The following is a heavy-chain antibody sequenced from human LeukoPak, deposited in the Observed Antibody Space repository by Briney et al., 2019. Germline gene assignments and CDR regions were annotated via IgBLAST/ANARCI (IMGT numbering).Heavy chain of an antibody. D-gene: IGHD3-22*01. CDR3: ARSPGPDLNYYDTSGSYYFDY. CDR1: GGSISSGSYY. CDR2: LYTSGST. Sequence: NPSETLSLTCTVSGGSISSGSYYWSWIRQPAGKGLEWIGRLYTSGSTNYSPSLKSRVTISLDASKNQFSLRLTSVTAADTAVYYCARSPGPDLNYYDTSGSYYFDYWGQGTLVTVSP. V-gene: IGHV4-61*02. J-gene: IGHJ4*02.